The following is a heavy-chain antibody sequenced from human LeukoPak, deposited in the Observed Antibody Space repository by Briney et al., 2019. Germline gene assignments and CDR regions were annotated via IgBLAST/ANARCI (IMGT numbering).Heavy chain of an antibody. Sequence: SETLSLTWTVSGGSISSYYWSWIRQPAGKGLEWIGRIYTSGSTNYNPSLKSRVTMSVDTSKNQFSLKLSSVTAADTAVYYCAREKGIAARPGYYFDYWGQGTLVTVSS. CDR2: IYTSGST. D-gene: IGHD6-6*01. V-gene: IGHV4-4*07. J-gene: IGHJ4*02. CDR1: GGSISSYY. CDR3: AREKGIAARPGYYFDY.